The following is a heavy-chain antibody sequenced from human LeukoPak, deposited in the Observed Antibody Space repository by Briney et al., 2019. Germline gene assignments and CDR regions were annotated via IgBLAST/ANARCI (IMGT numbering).Heavy chain of an antibody. D-gene: IGHD6-6*01. J-gene: IGHJ4*02. Sequence: PGGSLRLSCAASGFTFSSYAMSWVRQAPGKGLEWVSAISGSGGSTYYADSVKGRFTISRDNSKNTLYLQMNSLRAEDTAVYYCAKARKQNSSSKSGGAGTVSPFDYWGQGTLVSVSS. CDR1: GFTFSSYA. CDR3: AKARKQNSSSKSGGAGTVSPFDY. V-gene: IGHV3-23*01. CDR2: ISGSGGST.